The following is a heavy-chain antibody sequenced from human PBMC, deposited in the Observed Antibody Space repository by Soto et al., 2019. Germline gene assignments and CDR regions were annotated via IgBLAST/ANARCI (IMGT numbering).Heavy chain of an antibody. Sequence: SETLSLTCTVSGGSVSSSSYYWGWVRQPPGKGLEWIGSVYYSGSTYYNPSLESRVTISVDKSKNQFSLKLMSVSAADTAVYYFGSTPKRYSYGLRTDYWGQGTLVTVSS. CDR3: GSTPKRYSYGLRTDY. J-gene: IGHJ4*02. CDR1: GGSVSSSSYY. V-gene: IGHV4-39*01. CDR2: VYYSGST. D-gene: IGHD5-18*01.